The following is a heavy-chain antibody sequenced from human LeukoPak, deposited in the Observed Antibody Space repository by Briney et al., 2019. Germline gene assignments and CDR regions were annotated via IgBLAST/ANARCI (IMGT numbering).Heavy chain of an antibody. Sequence: GGSLRLSCAASGFTFSSSEMNWVRQAPGKGLEWVSYITSSGNTIYYADSVKGRFTISRDNSQNTFYLQMTSLRAEDTAVYYCAKDQEGGAGTGRFDYWGQGTLVTVSS. V-gene: IGHV3-48*03. CDR1: GFTFSSSE. D-gene: IGHD6-13*01. J-gene: IGHJ4*02. CDR2: ITSSGNTI. CDR3: AKDQEGGAGTGRFDY.